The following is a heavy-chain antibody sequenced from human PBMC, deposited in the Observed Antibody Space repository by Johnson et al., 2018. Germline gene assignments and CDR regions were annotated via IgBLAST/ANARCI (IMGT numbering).Heavy chain of an antibody. CDR1: GGTFSSYA. V-gene: IGHV1-69*01. D-gene: IGHD3-22*01. Sequence: QVQLVQSGAEVKKPGSSVKVSCKTSGGTFSSYAFSWVRQAPGQGLEWMGGIIGMFGTAHYAQKFQGRVTITADEFASTADMELSSLTSEDTAVYYCARSAYYYHTGYFQHWGQGTLVTVSS. CDR2: IIGMFGTA. CDR3: ARSAYYYHTGYFQH. J-gene: IGHJ1*01.